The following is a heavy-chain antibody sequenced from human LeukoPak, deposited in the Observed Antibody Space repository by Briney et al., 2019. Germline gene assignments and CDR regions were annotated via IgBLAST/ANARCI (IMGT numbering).Heavy chain of an antibody. CDR2: TSYNGRNN. CDR3: AKATNYDFWSGSLGLDH. Sequence: PGGSLRLSCAASGFTFSSYGMHWVCQAPGKGLEWVALTSYNGRNNYHSDSVKGRFSISRDNSQRTVFLQMNNVKTEDTAIYYCAKATNYDFWSGSLGLDHWGQGFLVTVSS. V-gene: IGHV3-30*18. CDR1: GFTFSSYG. D-gene: IGHD3-3*01. J-gene: IGHJ4*02.